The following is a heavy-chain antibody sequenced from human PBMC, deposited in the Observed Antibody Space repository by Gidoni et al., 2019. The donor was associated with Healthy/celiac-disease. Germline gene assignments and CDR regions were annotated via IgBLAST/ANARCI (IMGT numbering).Heavy chain of an antibody. V-gene: IGHV3-23*04. CDR3: AKGGHVRYVDWLLSDFDY. Sequence: EVQLVESGGGLVQPGGSLRLSCAASGFTFSSYAMSWVRQAPGKGLEWFSAISGSGGSTYYADSVKGRFTISRDNSKNTLYLQMNSLRAEDTAVYYCAKGGHVRYVDWLLSDFDYWGQGTLVTVSS. D-gene: IGHD3-9*01. CDR1: GFTFSSYA. J-gene: IGHJ4*02. CDR2: ISGSGGST.